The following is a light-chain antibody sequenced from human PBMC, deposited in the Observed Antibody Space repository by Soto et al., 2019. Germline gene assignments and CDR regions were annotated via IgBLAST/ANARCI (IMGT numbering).Light chain of an antibody. Sequence: QAVVTQAPSLTVSPGGTVTLTCASSTGAVTSDYYANWFQQKPGQVPTTLIYSTNNRHSWTPARFSGSLLGGKAALTLSGVQPDDEADYYCLLYCDDTLVFGGGTKRTVL. CDR2: STN. CDR1: TGAVTSDYY. V-gene: IGLV7-43*01. CDR3: LLYCDDTLV. J-gene: IGLJ3*02.